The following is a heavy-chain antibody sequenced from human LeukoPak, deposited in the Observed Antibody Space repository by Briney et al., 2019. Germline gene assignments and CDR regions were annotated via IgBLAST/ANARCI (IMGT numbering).Heavy chain of an antibody. CDR3: AKDYDSSGWAAFDI. CDR1: GFTFSGYW. Sequence: GGSLRLSCAASGFTFSGYWMHWVRQAPGKGLEWVAVISYDGSNKYFADSVKGRFTISRDNSKNTLYLQMNSLRAEDTAVYYCAKDYDSSGWAAFDIWGQGTMVTVSS. CDR2: ISYDGSNK. J-gene: IGHJ3*02. D-gene: IGHD3-22*01. V-gene: IGHV3-30*18.